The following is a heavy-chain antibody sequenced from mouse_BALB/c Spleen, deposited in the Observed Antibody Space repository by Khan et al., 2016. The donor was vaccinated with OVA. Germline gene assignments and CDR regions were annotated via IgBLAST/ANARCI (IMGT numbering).Heavy chain of an antibody. CDR2: INPHIGET. V-gene: IGHV1-20*02. D-gene: IGHD1-1*01. J-gene: IGHJ2*01. CDR1: GYSFTGYF. CDR3: ARIYGSDCDY. Sequence: VRLQQSGPELVKPGASVKISCKASGYSFTGYFMNWVIQSHGKSLEWIGRINPHIGETFYNQKFKGKATLTVDESSSTAHMELRSLASEDSAVYYCARIYGSDCDYWGQGTTLTVSS.